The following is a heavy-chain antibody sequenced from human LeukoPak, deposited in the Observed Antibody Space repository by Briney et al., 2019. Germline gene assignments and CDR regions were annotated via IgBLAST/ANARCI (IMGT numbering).Heavy chain of an antibody. CDR1: GASISSSFY. J-gene: IGHJ4*02. CDR2: IYYSGNT. D-gene: IGHD3-22*01. Sequence: PSETLSLTCSVSGASISSSFYWSWIRQPPQRGLEWIGDIYYSGNTNYNPSLQSRVTIAVDASKNQFSLKLSSVTAADTAVYYYARSSGYYSYWGQGTLVTVSS. CDR3: ARSSGYYSY. V-gene: IGHV4-59*01.